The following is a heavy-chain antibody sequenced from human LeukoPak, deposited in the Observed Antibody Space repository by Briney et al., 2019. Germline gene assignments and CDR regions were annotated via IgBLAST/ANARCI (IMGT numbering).Heavy chain of an antibody. CDR2: IYSSGST. CDR3: ARDRRAVALDY. D-gene: IGHD6-19*01. CDR1: GGSISSYY. V-gene: IGHV4-4*07. J-gene: IGHJ4*02. Sequence: SETLSLTCTVSGGSISSYYWSWIRQPAGKGLEWIGRIYSSGSTNYNPSLKSRVTISVDTSKNQFSLKLSSVTAADTAVYYCARDRRAVALDYWGQGTLVTVSS.